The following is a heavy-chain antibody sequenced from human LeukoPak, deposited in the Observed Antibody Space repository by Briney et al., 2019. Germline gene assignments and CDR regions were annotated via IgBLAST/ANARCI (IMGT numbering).Heavy chain of an antibody. CDR2: IYSGGST. CDR1: GFTVSSNY. CDR3: ARRRPGHGIDF. J-gene: IGHJ4*02. V-gene: IGHV3-53*01. Sequence: PGGSLRLSCAASGFTVSSNYMSWVRQAPGKGLEWVSVIYSGGSTYYADSVKGRFTISRDNSKNTLYLQMNSLRAEDTAVYYCARRRPGHGIDFWGQGTLVTVSS. D-gene: IGHD1-14*01.